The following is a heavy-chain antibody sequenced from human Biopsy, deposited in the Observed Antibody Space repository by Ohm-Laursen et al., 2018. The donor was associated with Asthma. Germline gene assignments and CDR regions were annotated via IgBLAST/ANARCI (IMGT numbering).Heavy chain of an antibody. D-gene: IGHD7-27*01. CDR1: GGSMSSSSYY. CDR3: ARHWDWGSFFDY. Sequence: TLSLTCTVSGGSMSSSSYYWGWIRQPPGKGLERMGSISYTGSAYRNPSLKSRVTISVDTSKNPFSLKRSSVTAADTAVYYCARHWDWGSFFDYWGQGTPVTVSS. V-gene: IGHV4-39*01. CDR2: ISYTGSA. J-gene: IGHJ4*02.